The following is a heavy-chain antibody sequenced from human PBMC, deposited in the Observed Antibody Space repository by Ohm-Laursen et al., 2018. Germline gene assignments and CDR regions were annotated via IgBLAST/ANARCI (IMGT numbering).Heavy chain of an antibody. J-gene: IGHJ6*02. CDR1: GFTFDDYA. V-gene: IGHV3-9*01. CDR3: AKGSSWRPMDV. D-gene: IGHD6-13*01. Sequence: SLRLSCAASGFTFDDYAMHWVRQAPGKGLEWVSGISRNSGSIGYADSVKGRFTISRDNAKNSLYLQMNSLRAEDTALYYCAKGSSWRPMDVWGQGTTVTVSS. CDR2: ISRNSGSI.